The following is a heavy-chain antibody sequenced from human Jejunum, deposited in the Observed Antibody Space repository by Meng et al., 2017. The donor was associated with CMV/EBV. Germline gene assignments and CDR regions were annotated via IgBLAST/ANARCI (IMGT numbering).Heavy chain of an antibody. CDR3: VRAEGVVVPAAILFYYAMDV. Sequence: SYAMHWVRQAPGKGLEWVAIISYDGSNKYYADPVKGRFTISRDNSKNTLYLQMNSLRVEDTAVYFCVRAEGVVVPAAILFYYAMDVWGQGTTVTVSS. CDR2: ISYDGSNK. CDR1: SYA. J-gene: IGHJ6*02. V-gene: IGHV3-30-3*01. D-gene: IGHD2-2*01.